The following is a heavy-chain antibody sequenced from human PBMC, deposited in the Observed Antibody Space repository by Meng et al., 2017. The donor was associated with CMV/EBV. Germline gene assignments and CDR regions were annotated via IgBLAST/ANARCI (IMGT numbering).Heavy chain of an antibody. D-gene: IGHD1-26*01. CDR1: GFTVSSNY. J-gene: IGHJ4*02. CDR2: IYASGTA. CDR3: ARDRGELMYYFDY. Sequence: GESLKISCAASGFTVSSNYMNWVRQAPGKGPEWVSIIYASGTAYYADSVKGRFTISRDNLKNTLYLQMDSLRAEDTAVYYCARDRGELMYYFDYWGQGTLVTVSS. V-gene: IGHV3-53*01.